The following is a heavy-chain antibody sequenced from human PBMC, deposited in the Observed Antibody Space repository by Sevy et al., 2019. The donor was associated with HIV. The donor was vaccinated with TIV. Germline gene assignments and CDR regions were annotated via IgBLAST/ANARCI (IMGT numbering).Heavy chain of an antibody. D-gene: IGHD6-13*01. CDR3: ARGPSGAAAGRFDS. CDR2: INQGGNQK. CDR1: GFTFNSYW. J-gene: IGHJ4*02. Sequence: GGSLRLSCAASGFTFNSYWINWVRQAPGEGLEWVANINQGGNQKHYMDSVKGRFTISRDNAENAVYLQMNSLRVEDTAVYYCARGPSGAAAGRFDSWGQGTLVTVSS. V-gene: IGHV3-7*01.